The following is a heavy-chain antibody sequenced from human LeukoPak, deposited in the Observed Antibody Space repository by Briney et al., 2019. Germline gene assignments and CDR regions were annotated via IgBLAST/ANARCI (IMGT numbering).Heavy chain of an antibody. V-gene: IGHV4-39*01. CDR3: ARRTYSSGWYYFDY. J-gene: IGHJ4*02. Sequence: SETLSLTCSVSGGSINSSSYYWGWIRQSPGKGLGWIGHIYYSGITYYNSSLKSRVTISVDTSKNRFSLKLTSVTAADTAVYYCARRTYSSGWYYFDYWGQGTLVTVSS. CDR2: IYYSGIT. D-gene: IGHD6-19*01. CDR1: GGSINSSSYY.